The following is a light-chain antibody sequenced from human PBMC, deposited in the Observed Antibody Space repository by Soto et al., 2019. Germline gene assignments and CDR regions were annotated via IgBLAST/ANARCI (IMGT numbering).Light chain of an antibody. CDR2: DVS. Sequence: QSALTQPASVSGSPGQSITISCTGTSSDVGGYNYVPWYQQHPGKAPKLMIYDVSNRPSGVSNRFSGSKSGNTASLTISGLQAEDGADYYCSSYTSSSTLYVFGTGTKVTVL. CDR3: SSYTSSSTLYV. CDR1: SSDVGGYNY. V-gene: IGLV2-14*01. J-gene: IGLJ1*01.